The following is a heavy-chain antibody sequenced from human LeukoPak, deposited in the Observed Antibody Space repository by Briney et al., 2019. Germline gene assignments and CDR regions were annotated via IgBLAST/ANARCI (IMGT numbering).Heavy chain of an antibody. J-gene: IGHJ4*02. CDR1: GFTFSSYG. CDR2: IRYDGSFK. D-gene: IGHD1-26*01. CDR3: AKDQRGMRGSYYQVFDY. V-gene: IGHV3-30*02. Sequence: PGGSLRLSCTASGFTFSSYGMHWVRQAPGKGLEWVAYIRYDGSFKDYADSVKGRFTISRDNSKNTLYLQMNSLRAEDTAVYYCAKDQRGMRGSYYQVFDYWGQGTLVTVSS.